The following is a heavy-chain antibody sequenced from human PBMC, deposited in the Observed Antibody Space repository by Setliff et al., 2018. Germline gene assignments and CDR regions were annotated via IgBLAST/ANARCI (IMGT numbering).Heavy chain of an antibody. CDR2: IYYSGST. CDR1: GGSISSSSYY. Sequence: SETLSLTCTVSGGSISSSSYYWGWIRQPPGKGLEWIGSIYYSGSTYYNPSLKSRVTISVDTSKNQFSLKLSSVTAADAAVYYCARHGGALYYNFWSGYPNWFDPWGQGTLVTVSS. J-gene: IGHJ5*02. V-gene: IGHV4-39*01. CDR3: ARHGGALYYNFWSGYPNWFDP. D-gene: IGHD3-3*01.